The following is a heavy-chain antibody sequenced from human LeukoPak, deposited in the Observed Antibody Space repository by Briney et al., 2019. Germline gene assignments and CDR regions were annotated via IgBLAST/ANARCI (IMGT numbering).Heavy chain of an antibody. Sequence: ETLSLTCTVSGGSFSSSDYYWGWIRQAPGKGLEWVSSISRSGESTFYADSVRGRFTISRDNSKNTVSLQMESLRAEDTALYYCAKDYAVGSIDYWGQGTLVTVSS. J-gene: IGHJ4*02. CDR1: GGSFSSSDYY. CDR2: ISRSGEST. V-gene: IGHV3-23*01. CDR3: AKDYAVGSIDY. D-gene: IGHD3-16*01.